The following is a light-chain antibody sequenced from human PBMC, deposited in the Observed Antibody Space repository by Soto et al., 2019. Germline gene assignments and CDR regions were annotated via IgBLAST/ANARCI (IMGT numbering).Light chain of an antibody. CDR2: AAS. CDR1: QSVTANY. V-gene: IGKV3-20*01. Sequence: EIALTQSPGTLSLSPGERATLSCRASQSVTANYLAWYQQRPGQAPRLLIYAASIEATGVPDRFSGSGSGTDFTLTISRLEPEDFAVYYCLQYGVPLWTFGQGTTVEIK. J-gene: IGKJ1*01. CDR3: LQYGVPLWT.